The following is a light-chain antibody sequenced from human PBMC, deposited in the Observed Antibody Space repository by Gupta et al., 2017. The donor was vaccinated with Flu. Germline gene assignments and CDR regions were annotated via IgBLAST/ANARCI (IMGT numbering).Light chain of an antibody. Sequence: DIQVTKSPSSVSASVGDRVTVTCRVSQDIHSQLGWYQQKPGKAPKLLIYPASTVQGGVPSRFSGSGSETDFTLTITSRQPEDAATYYCQQANSFPCTFGRGTKVEIK. CDR2: PAS. CDR1: QDIHSQ. V-gene: IGKV1-12*01. J-gene: IGKJ4*01. CDR3: QQANSFPCT.